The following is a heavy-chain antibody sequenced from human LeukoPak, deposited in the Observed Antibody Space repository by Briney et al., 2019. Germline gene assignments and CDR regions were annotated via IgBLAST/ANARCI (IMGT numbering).Heavy chain of an antibody. V-gene: IGHV3-21*01. Sequence: GGSLRLSCVVSGFTFSTYSMNWVRQAPGKGLEWFSSISNSNNYIHYADSIKGRFTISRDNSKNSLYLEMNSLRADDTAVYYCARVGEDVEMTPIPLDFWGQGTLVTVSS. CDR2: ISNSNNYI. CDR1: GFTFSTYS. D-gene: IGHD5-24*01. J-gene: IGHJ4*02. CDR3: ARVGEDVEMTPIPLDF.